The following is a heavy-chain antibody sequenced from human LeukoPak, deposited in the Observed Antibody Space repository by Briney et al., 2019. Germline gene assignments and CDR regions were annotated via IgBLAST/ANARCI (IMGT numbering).Heavy chain of an antibody. CDR1: GFTFSSYG. CDR2: ISYDGSNK. D-gene: IGHD5-24*01. V-gene: IGHV3-30*18. CDR3: AKEDGHGNAY. Sequence: GGSLRLSCAASGFTFSSYGMHWVRQAPGKGLEWVAVISYDGSNKYYADSVKGRFTISRDNSKNTLYLQMNSLRAEDTAVYYCAKEDGHGNAYWGQGTLVTVSS. J-gene: IGHJ4*02.